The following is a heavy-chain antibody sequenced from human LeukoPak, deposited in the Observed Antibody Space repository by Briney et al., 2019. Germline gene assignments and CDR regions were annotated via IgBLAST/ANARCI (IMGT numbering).Heavy chain of an antibody. J-gene: IGHJ4*02. V-gene: IGHV3-7*01. CDR2: IGLDGAQK. Sequence: AGSLSLSCAASGFTFGSHSMGWVRQAPGKGLECVATIGLDGAQKDFVDSVKGRFTLSRDNAKNSLFLEMKRLRVEDTAVYYCARWRGLQSEFDCWGQGTLVTVSS. CDR3: ARWRGLQSEFDC. D-gene: IGHD5-24*01. CDR1: GFTFGSHS.